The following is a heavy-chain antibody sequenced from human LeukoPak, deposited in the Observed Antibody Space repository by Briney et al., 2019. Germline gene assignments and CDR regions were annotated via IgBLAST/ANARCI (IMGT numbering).Heavy chain of an antibody. CDR1: GFTFGDYD. Sequence: GGSLRLSCTASGFTFGDYDMSWVRQALGKGLEWVGFIRRKGSGGTPEYAASVKGRFTISRDDSKSLAYLQMNSLKTEDTAVYYCNRGLEPSTGPDYWGQGTLVTVSS. CDR2: IRRKGSGGTP. D-gene: IGHD1-1*01. J-gene: IGHJ4*02. V-gene: IGHV3-49*04. CDR3: NRGLEPSTGPDY.